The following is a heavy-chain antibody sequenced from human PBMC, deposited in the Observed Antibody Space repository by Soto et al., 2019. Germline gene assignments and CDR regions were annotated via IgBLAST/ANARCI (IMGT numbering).Heavy chain of an antibody. J-gene: IGHJ4*02. CDR1: GGSFSGYY. V-gene: IGHV4-34*01. CDR2: INHSGST. CDR3: ARGPMAATEGRKGEYFDY. D-gene: IGHD6-13*01. Sequence: SETLSLTCAVYGGSFSGYYWSWIRQPPGKGLEWIGEINHSGSTNYNPSLKSRVTISVDTSKNQFSLKLSSVTAADTAVYYCARGPMAATEGRKGEYFDYWGQGTLVTVSS.